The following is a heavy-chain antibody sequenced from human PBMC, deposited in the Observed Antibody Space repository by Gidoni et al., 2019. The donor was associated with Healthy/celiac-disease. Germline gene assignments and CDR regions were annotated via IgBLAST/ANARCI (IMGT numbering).Heavy chain of an antibody. Sequence: EVQLVESGGGLVKPGGSRRLSCAASGFTFRSYSMNWVRQAPGKGLEWVSSISSSSSYIYYADSVKGRFTISRDNAKNSLYLQMNSLRAEDTAVYYCASTYSGSNYYYYYGMDVWGQGTTVTVSS. J-gene: IGHJ6*02. CDR3: ASTYSGSNYYYYYGMDV. CDR2: ISSSSSYI. D-gene: IGHD1-26*01. CDR1: GFTFRSYS. V-gene: IGHV3-21*01.